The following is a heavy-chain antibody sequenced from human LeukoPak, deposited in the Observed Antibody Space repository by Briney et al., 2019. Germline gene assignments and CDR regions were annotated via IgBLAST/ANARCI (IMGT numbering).Heavy chain of an antibody. CDR1: GGSISSYY. CDR2: IYYSGSN. Sequence: NPSETLSLTCTVSGGSISSYYWSWLRQPPGKGLEWIGYIYYSGSNNYNPSLKGRVTISVDTSKNQFSLKLSSVTAADTAVYYCARARGGRLLDYWGQGTLVTVSS. CDR3: ARARGGRLLDY. V-gene: IGHV4-59*01. D-gene: IGHD2-15*01. J-gene: IGHJ4*02.